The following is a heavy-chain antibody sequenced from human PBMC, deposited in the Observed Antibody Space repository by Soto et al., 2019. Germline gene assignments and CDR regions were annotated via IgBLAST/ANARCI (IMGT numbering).Heavy chain of an antibody. CDR2: IYSGGST. D-gene: IGHD2-15*01. J-gene: IGHJ6*02. CDR1: GLTFSSNY. Sequence: EVQLVETGGGLIQPGGSLRLSCAASGLTFSSNYMSWVRQAPGKGLEWVSVIYSGGSTYYADSVRGRFTISRDNSKNTLYLQMKSLRAEDTAVYYCARDPAATRHGMDVWGQGTTVTFSS. CDR3: ARDPAATRHGMDV. V-gene: IGHV3-53*02.